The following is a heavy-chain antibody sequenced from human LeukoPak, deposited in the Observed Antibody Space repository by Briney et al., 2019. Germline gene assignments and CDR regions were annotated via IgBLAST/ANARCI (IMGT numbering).Heavy chain of an antibody. CDR1: GGSVSIGSYY. D-gene: IGHD1-26*01. V-gene: IGHV4-61*01. CDR3: ARAVGPRGGNWIDA. Sequence: SQTLSLTCTLSGGSVSIGSYYWTWLRQPPGKVLERFGYIYYSGSTNYNPSLTSRVTISVDTSKNQICLKRSSVTAADTAVYDGARAVGPRGGNWIDAWGQGTLVTVSS. J-gene: IGHJ5*02. CDR2: IYYSGST.